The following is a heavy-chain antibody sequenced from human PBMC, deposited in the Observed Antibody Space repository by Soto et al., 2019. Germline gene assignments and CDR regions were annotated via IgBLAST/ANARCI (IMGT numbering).Heavy chain of an antibody. J-gene: IGHJ4*02. V-gene: IGHV4-59*01. CDR1: GGSISSYY. Sequence: PSETLSLTCTVSGGSISSYYWSWIRQPPGKGLEWIGYIYYSGRTNYNPSLKSRVTISVDTSKNHFSLRLSSVTAADTAVYYCARDRGTWDDGAFDYWGQGALVTVSS. CDR3: ARDRGTWDDGAFDY. CDR2: IYYSGRT. D-gene: IGHD1-1*01.